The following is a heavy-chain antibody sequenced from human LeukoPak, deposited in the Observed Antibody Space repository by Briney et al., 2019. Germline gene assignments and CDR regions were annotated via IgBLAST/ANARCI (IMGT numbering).Heavy chain of an antibody. J-gene: IGHJ4*02. CDR3: AKVRTGTTTYFDY. D-gene: IGHD1-1*01. CDR2: ISGSGGST. CDR1: GFTLSSYA. Sequence: GGFLRLSCAASGFTLSSYAMTWVRQAPGKGLEWVSAISGSGGSTYYADSVKGRFTISRDNSKSTLYLQMNSLRAEDTAVYYCAKVRTGTTTYFDYWGQGTLVTVSS. V-gene: IGHV3-23*01.